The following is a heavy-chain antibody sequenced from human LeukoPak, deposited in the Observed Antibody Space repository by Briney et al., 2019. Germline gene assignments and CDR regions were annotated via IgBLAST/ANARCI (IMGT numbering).Heavy chain of an antibody. CDR2: INWNGGST. CDR1: GFTFDDYG. J-gene: IGHJ5*02. D-gene: IGHD6-13*01. V-gene: IGHV3-20*01. CDR3: ARLSYSSSWLGWFDP. Sequence: GGSLRLSYAASGFTFDDYGMSWVRQAPGKGLEWVSGINWNGGSTGYTDSVKGRFTISRDNAKNSLYLQMNSLRAEDTALYHCARLSYSSSWLGWFDPWGQGTLVTVSS.